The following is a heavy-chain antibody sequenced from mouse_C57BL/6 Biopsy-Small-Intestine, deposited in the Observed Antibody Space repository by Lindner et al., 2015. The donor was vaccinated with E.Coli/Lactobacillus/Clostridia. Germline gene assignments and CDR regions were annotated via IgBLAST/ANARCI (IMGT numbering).Heavy chain of an antibody. V-gene: IGHV1-42*01. J-gene: IGHJ2*01. Sequence: VQLQESGPELVKPGASVRMSCKTSGYSFTGYYMNWVKQSPEKRLEWIGEINPRTGGTAYNQKFKAKATLTVDKSSSTAYMQLKSLTSEDSAFYYCARAAGYFDYWGQGTTLTVSS. CDR1: GYSFTGYY. CDR2: INPRTGGT. D-gene: IGHD6-1*01. CDR3: ARAAGYFDY.